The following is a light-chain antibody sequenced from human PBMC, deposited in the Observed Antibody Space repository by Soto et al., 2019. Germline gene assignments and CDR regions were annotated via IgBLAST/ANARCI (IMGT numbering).Light chain of an antibody. J-gene: IGKJ4*02. Sequence: EIVMTQSPATLSVSPGERATLSCRASQSVSSNLAWYQQQPGQAPRLLIHGASTRATGIPARFSGRGTWTGFTLPFCSRQSEDFAASFLPQYILGTQLAVDGGTRVAIK. CDR3: PQYILGTQLA. CDR1: QSVSSN. V-gene: IGKV3-15*01. CDR2: GAS.